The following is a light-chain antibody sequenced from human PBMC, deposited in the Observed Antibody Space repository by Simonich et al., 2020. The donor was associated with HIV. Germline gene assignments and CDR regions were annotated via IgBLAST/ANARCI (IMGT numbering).Light chain of an antibody. CDR1: SSDVGGYSS. J-gene: IGLJ3*02. V-gene: IGLV2-8*01. Sequence: QSALTQPASVSGSPGQSITISCTGTSSDVGGYSSVSWYQQHPGKAPKLMIYEVSKRPAGVPDRFSGSKSGNSASLTVSGLQAEDEADYYCSSYAGSNWVFGGGTKLTVL. CDR3: SSYAGSNWV. CDR2: EVS.